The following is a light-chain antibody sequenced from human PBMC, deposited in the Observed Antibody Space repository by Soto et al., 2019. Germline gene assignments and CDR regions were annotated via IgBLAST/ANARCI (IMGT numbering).Light chain of an antibody. CDR3: QQYTGDPVT. Sequence: DIQMTQSPSTLSASVGDRVTITCRASQTLSSWLDWYQQKPGKAPELLIYDVSSLASGVPSRFSGSGSGTEFTLTISSLQLDDFATYYCQQYTGDPVTFGGGSKVEIK. CDR2: DVS. J-gene: IGKJ4*01. CDR1: QTLSSW. V-gene: IGKV1-5*01.